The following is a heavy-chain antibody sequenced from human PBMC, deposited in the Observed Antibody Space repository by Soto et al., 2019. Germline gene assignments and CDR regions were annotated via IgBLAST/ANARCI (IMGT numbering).Heavy chain of an antibody. J-gene: IGHJ4*02. CDR3: AGDLQGYCSSTSCYRFPY. Sequence: SVKVSCKASGGTFSSYTISWVRQAPGQGLEWMGRIIPILGIANYAQKFQGRVTITADKSTSTAYMELSSLRSEDTAVYYCAGDLQGYCSSTSCYRFPYWGQGTLVTVSS. D-gene: IGHD2-2*02. CDR1: GGTFSSYT. V-gene: IGHV1-69*04. CDR2: IIPILGIA.